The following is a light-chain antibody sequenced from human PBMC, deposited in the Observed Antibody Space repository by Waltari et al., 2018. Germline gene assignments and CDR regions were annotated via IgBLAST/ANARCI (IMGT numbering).Light chain of an antibody. V-gene: IGKV1-5*03. CDR3: QHYNTYFPMYT. CDR2: KAS. Sequence: DIQMTQSPSTLSASLGDRVTIPCLASQSISTLLAWYQQKHGKAPNLLIYKASILKSGVSSRFSGSGSGTEFTLTINTLQPDDFATYFCQHYNTYFPMYTFGQGTKLEIK. CDR1: QSISTL. J-gene: IGKJ2*01.